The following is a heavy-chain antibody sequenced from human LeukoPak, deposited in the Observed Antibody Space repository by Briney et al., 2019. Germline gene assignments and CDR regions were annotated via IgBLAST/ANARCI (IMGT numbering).Heavy chain of an antibody. Sequence: PSETLSLTCTVSGGSISRSSYYRRWIRQPPGKGLEWIGSIYYSGSTYYNPSLKSRVTIYVDTSKNQFSLKLSSVTAADTAVYYCANMGYSYAPGLFDPWGQGTLVTVSS. J-gene: IGHJ5*02. D-gene: IGHD5-18*01. V-gene: IGHV4-39*01. CDR1: GGSISRSSYY. CDR3: ANMGYSYAPGLFDP. CDR2: IYYSGST.